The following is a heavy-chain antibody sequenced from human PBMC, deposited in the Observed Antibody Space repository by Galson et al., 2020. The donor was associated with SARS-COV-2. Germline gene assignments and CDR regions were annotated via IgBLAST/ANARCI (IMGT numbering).Heavy chain of an antibody. D-gene: IGHD3-9*01. V-gene: IGHV1-2*02. Sequence: ASVKVSCKASGYTFTDYYIHWVRQAPGQGLEWMGWINPKSGGTNYAQKFEGRVTMTRDTSITTAYMELSRLRADDTAVYYCARLRYYDVLYGYTVDVGRQG. CDR1: GYTFTDYY. CDR3: ARLRYYDVLYGYTVDV. CDR2: INPKSGGT. J-gene: IGHJ6*02.